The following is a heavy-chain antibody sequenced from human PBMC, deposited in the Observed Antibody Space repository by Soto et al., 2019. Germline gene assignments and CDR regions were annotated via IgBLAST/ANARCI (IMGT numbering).Heavy chain of an antibody. Sequence: SETLSLTCTVSGGSVSSGSYYWSWIRQPPGKGLEWIGYIYYSGSTNYNPSLKSRVTISVDTSKNQFSLKLSSVTAADTAVYYCARDRYNWKAYYYYGMDVWGQGTTVTVSS. V-gene: IGHV4-61*01. CDR3: ARDRYNWKAYYYYGMDV. CDR2: IYYSGST. J-gene: IGHJ6*02. CDR1: GGSVSSGSYY. D-gene: IGHD1-20*01.